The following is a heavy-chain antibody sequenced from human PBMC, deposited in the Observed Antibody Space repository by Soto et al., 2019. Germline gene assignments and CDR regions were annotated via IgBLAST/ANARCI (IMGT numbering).Heavy chain of an antibody. CDR2: VYYRGNA. Sequence: QLQLQESGPGLVKPSETLSLTCSVSDDSINSDKYYWGWIRQPPGKGLEWIGSVYYRGNAYYNPSLQTRVTISLEKSKSQFSLKLNSVTAADSAVYFCARLEGLATISYYFDFWGPGALVTVS. CDR3: ARLEGLATISYYFDF. CDR1: DDSINSDKYY. D-gene: IGHD3-9*01. J-gene: IGHJ4*02. V-gene: IGHV4-39*01.